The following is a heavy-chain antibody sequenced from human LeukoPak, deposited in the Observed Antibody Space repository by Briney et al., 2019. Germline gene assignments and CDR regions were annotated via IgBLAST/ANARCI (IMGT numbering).Heavy chain of an antibody. CDR2: ISYDGSNK. CDR1: GFTFSSYK. V-gene: IGHV3-30*18. Sequence: PGGSLRLSCAASGFTFSSYKMNWVRQAPGKGLEWVAVISYDGSNKYYADSVKGRFTISRDNSKNTLYLQMNSLRAEDTAVYYCAKDSEGYDYWGQGTLVTVSS. CDR3: AKDSEGYDY. D-gene: IGHD3-22*01. J-gene: IGHJ4*02.